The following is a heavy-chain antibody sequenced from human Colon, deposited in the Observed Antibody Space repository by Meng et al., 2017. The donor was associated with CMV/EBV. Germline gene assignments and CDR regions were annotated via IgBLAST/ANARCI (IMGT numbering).Heavy chain of an antibody. Sequence: QVQLQESGPGLVKPSQTLSLACTVSGGSISSGGYYWSWIRQHPGKGLEWIGYIYYTGSTYYNPSPKSRVVISGDTSKNQFSLKLSSVTAADTAVYFCARDPGSGPDYWGQGTLVTVSS. J-gene: IGHJ4*02. CDR2: IYYTGST. CDR1: GGSISSGGYY. V-gene: IGHV4-31*03. CDR3: ARDPGSGPDY. D-gene: IGHD2-15*01.